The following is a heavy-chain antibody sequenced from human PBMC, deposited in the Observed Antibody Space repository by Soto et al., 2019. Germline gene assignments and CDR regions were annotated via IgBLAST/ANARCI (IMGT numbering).Heavy chain of an antibody. V-gene: IGHV4-39*01. J-gene: IGHJ6*02. CDR3: ARHMGPLVPAAKGDYYYYGMDV. CDR2: IYYSGST. Sequence: SETLSLTCTVSGGSISSSSYYWGWIRQPPGKGLEWIGSIYYSGSTYYNPSLKSRVTISVDTSKNQFSLKLSSVTAADTAVYYCARHMGPLVPAAKGDYYYYGMDVWGQGTTVTVS. CDR1: GGSISSSSYY. D-gene: IGHD2-2*01.